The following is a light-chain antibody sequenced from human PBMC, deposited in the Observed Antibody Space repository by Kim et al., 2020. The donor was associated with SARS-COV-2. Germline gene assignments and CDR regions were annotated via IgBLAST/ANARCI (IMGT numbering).Light chain of an antibody. CDR3: QQHNSHPHT. Sequence: DIQMTQSPSTLSASVGDRVTITCRASQSVSSWLAWYQQKPGKAPKLLIYKASTLEGGVPSRFSGRGSGTEFTLTINSLQPDDFATYYCQQHNSHPHTFGEGTKLEI. V-gene: IGKV1-5*03. CDR2: KAS. CDR1: QSVSSW. J-gene: IGKJ2*01.